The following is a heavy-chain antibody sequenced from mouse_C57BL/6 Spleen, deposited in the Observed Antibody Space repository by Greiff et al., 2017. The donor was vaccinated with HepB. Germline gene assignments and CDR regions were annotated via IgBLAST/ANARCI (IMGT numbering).Heavy chain of an antibody. CDR3: AKDGYDGYPHWYFDV. Sequence: HLVESGPLLVAPSQSLPIICTFSPFSLTSYGVSWVRQPPGKGLEWLGVIWGDGSTNYHSALISRLSISKDNSKSQVFLKLNSLQTDDTATYYCAKDGYDGYPHWYFDVWGTGTTVTVSS. CDR1: PFSLTSYG. V-gene: IGHV2-3*01. J-gene: IGHJ1*03. CDR2: IWGDGST. D-gene: IGHD2-3*01.